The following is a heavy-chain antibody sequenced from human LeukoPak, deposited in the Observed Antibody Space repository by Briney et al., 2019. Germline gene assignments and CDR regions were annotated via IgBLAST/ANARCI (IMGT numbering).Heavy chain of an antibody. CDR2: ISYDGSNK. J-gene: IGHJ6*03. D-gene: IGHD3-3*01. CDR3: ARDRRAPYYGFRSGYIDHYYMDV. V-gene: IGHV3-30*03. Sequence: GGSLRLSCAASRFTFNTYWMHWVRQAPGKGLEWVAVISYDGSNKYYADSVKGRFTISRDNAKNSLYLQMNSLRAEDTAVYYCARDRRAPYYGFRSGYIDHYYMDVWGKGTTVTVSS. CDR1: RFTFNTYW.